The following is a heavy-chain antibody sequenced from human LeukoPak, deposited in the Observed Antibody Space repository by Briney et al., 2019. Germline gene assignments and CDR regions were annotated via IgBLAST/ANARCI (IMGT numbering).Heavy chain of an antibody. J-gene: IGHJ5*02. CDR3: AKDIADCSGGSCYFGGGFDP. CDR2: IKQDGSEK. Sequence: GGSLRLSCAASGLTLSSYWMSWVRQAPGKGLEWMDNIKQDGSEKYYVDSVEGRFTISRDNAKNSLYLQMNSLRTEDTALYYCAKDIADCSGGSCYFGGGFDPWGQGTLVTVSS. D-gene: IGHD2-15*01. CDR1: GLTLSSYW. V-gene: IGHV3-7*03.